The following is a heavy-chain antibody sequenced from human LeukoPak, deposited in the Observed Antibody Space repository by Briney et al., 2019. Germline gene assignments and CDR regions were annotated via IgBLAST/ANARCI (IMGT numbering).Heavy chain of an antibody. D-gene: IGHD3-22*01. V-gene: IGHV5-51*01. J-gene: IGHJ3*02. CDR2: IYPGDSDT. CDR3: ARPYDSSGYYSDDAFDI. CDR1: GYSFTSYW. Sequence: PGESLKISCKGSGYSFTSYWIGWVRQMPGKGLEWMGIIYPGDSDTRYSPSFQGQVTISADKSISTAYLQWSSLKASDTAMYYCARPYDSSGYYSDDAFDIWGQGTMVTVSS.